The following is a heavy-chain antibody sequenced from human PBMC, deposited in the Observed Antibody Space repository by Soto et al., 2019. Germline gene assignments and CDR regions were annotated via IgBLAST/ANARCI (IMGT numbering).Heavy chain of an antibody. J-gene: IGHJ4*02. CDR3: ARGVAGSGFDL. D-gene: IGHD6-19*01. Sequence: SQTLSLTCAISGDSVSSNTAAWNWIRSSPSRGLEWLGRTYYRSNWRHDYAVSVKSRITVNPDTSKNHFSLQLNSVTPDDAAVYYCARGVAGSGFDLWGQGTLVTVSS. CDR1: GDSVSSNTAA. V-gene: IGHV6-1*01. CDR2: TYYRSNWRH.